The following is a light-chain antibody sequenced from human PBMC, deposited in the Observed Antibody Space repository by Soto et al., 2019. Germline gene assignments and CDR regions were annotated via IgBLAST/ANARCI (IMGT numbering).Light chain of an antibody. V-gene: IGKV3-11*01. J-gene: IGKJ5*01. CDR3: QQRHMWPIT. Sequence: EVGLTHSPVTLSLSPGERATLSCRASQSFRGLLAWYQQKPGQAPRLLIYDAYNMATGIPPRFSGSGSGTDFTLTISSLEPEDSAVYYCQQRHMWPITFGQGTRLEIK. CDR2: DAY. CDR1: QSFRGL.